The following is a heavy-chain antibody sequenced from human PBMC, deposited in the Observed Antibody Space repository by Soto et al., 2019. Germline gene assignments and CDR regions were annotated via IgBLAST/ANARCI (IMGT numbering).Heavy chain of an antibody. CDR2: FDPEDGET. CDR1: GYTLTELS. CDR3: ATGDPSYDILTGYHKGYACDI. Sequence: ASVKVSCKVSGYTLTELSMHWVRQAPGKGLEWMGGFDPEDGETIYAQKFQGRVTMTEDTSTDTAYMELSSLRSEDTAVYYCATGDPSYDILTGYHKGYACDIWGQGTMVTVSS. J-gene: IGHJ3*02. V-gene: IGHV1-24*01. D-gene: IGHD3-9*01.